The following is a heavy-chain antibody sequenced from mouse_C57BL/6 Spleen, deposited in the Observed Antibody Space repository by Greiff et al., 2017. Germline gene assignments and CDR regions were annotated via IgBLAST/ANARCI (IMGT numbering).Heavy chain of an antibody. CDR1: GYTFTSYW. J-gene: IGHJ2*01. D-gene: IGHD1-1*01. V-gene: IGHV1-55*01. CDR2: IYPGSGST. CDR3: ARASTYFDY. Sequence: QVQLQQPGAELVKPGASVKMSCKASGYTFTSYWITWVKQRPGQGLEWIGDIYPGSGSTNYNAKFKSKDTLTVDTSSSTAYMQLSSLTSEDSAVYYCARASTYFDYWGQGTTLTVSS.